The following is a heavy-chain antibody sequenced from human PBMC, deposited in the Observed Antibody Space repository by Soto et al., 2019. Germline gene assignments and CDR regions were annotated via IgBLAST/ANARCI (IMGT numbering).Heavy chain of an antibody. CDR1: GFTFSSYA. J-gene: IGHJ6*02. CDR2: ISGSGGST. Sequence: GSLRLSCAASGFTFSSYAMSWVRQAPGKGLEWVSAISGSGGSTYYADSVKGRFTISRDNSKNTLYLQMNSLRAEDTAVYYCAKDQNDYGEYYYYGMDVWGQGTTVTVSS. V-gene: IGHV3-23*01. CDR3: AKDQNDYGEYYYYGMDV. D-gene: IGHD4-17*01.